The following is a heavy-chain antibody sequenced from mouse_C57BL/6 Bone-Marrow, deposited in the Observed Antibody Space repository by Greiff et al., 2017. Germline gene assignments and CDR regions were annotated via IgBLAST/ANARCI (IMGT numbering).Heavy chain of an antibody. D-gene: IGHD1-1*01. V-gene: IGHV1-63*01. CDR2: IYPGGGYT. J-gene: IGHJ3*01. Sequence: VKLQESGAELVRPGTSVKMSCKASGYTFPNYWIGWAKQRPGHGLEWIGDIYPGGGYTNYNEKFKGKATLTADKSSSTAYMQFSSLTAEDSAIYYCATGSSPAWFAYWGQGTLVTVSA. CDR3: ATGSSPAWFAY. CDR1: GYTFPNYW.